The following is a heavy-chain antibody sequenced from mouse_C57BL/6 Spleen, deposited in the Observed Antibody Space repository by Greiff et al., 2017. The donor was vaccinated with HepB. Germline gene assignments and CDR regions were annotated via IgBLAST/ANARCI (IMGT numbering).Heavy chain of an antibody. Sequence: VQLQQSGAELARPGASVKLSCKASGYTFTSYGISWVKQRTGQGLEWIGEIYPRSGNTYYNEKFKGKATLTADKSSSTAYMELRSLTSEDSAVYFCARSRPLYYGSSYFDYWGQGTTLTVSS. V-gene: IGHV1-81*01. D-gene: IGHD1-1*01. J-gene: IGHJ2*01. CDR1: GYTFTSYG. CDR3: ARSRPLYYGSSYFDY. CDR2: IYPRSGNT.